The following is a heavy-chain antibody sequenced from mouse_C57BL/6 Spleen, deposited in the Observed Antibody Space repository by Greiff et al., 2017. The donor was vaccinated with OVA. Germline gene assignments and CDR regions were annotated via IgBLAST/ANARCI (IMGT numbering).Heavy chain of an antibody. V-gene: IGHV1-55*01. D-gene: IGHD4-1*02. CDR2: IYPGSGST. CDR3: AIQLGGKGYWYFDV. Sequence: QVQLQQPGAELVKPGASVKMSCKASGYTFTSYWITWVKQRPGQGLEWIGDIYPGSGSTNYNEKFKSKATLTVDTSSSTAYMQLSSLTSEDSAVYYCAIQLGGKGYWYFDVWGTGTTVTVSS. J-gene: IGHJ1*03. CDR1: GYTFTSYW.